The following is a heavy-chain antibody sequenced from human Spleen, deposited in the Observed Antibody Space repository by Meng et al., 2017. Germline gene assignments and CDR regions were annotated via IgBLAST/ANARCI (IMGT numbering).Heavy chain of an antibody. V-gene: IGHV4-34*01. CDR3: ARGPTTMAHDFDY. J-gene: IGHJ4*02. D-gene: IGHD4-11*01. CDR1: GVSFSNYY. CDR2: INHSGST. Sequence: VPQQQWGAGLLKPSETLSLPCVVSGVSFSNYYWSWIRQPPGKGLEWIGEINHSGSTNYNPSLESRATISVDTSQNNLSLKLSSVTAADSAVYYCARGPTTMAHDFDYWGQGTLVTVSS.